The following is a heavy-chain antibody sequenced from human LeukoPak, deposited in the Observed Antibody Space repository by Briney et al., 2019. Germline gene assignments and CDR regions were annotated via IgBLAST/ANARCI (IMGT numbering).Heavy chain of an antibody. Sequence: GGSLRLSCAASGFIFSTYTLNWARQAPGKGLEWISCISGSSRYIDYADSVKGRFTISRDNAKNSLYLQMDSPTAEDTAVYYCAGHRDGYNPFDYWGQGTLVTVSS. CDR2: ISGSSRYI. J-gene: IGHJ4*02. CDR1: GFIFSTYT. V-gene: IGHV3-21*01. CDR3: AGHRDGYNPFDY. D-gene: IGHD5-24*01.